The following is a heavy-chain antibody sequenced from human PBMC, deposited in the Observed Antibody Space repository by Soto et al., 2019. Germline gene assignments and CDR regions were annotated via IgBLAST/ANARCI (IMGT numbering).Heavy chain of an antibody. J-gene: IGHJ4*02. Sequence: GGSLRLSCAASGFTFGSYAMSWVRQAPGKGLEWVSGISGSGVNTYYADSVKGRFTISRDTSKNTLYLQMNSLRAEDTAVYYCAKDRLRADYWGQGTLVTVSS. V-gene: IGHV3-23*01. CDR3: AKDRLRADY. D-gene: IGHD4-17*01. CDR1: GFTFGSYA. CDR2: ISGSGVNT.